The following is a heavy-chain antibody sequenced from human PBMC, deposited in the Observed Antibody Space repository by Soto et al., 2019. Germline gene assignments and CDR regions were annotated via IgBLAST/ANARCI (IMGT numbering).Heavy chain of an antibody. CDR2: IKTRDGGETT. Sequence: EVQLVDSGGGLVKPGGSLRLSCEASGFSVSNAWMNWVRQAPGKGLEWVGRIKTRDGGETTKYAATVKGRFTISRDDSKNTLYLQMNSLKTEDTAVYYCTTGSVEGFWGQGTTVTVSS. J-gene: IGHJ6*02. CDR3: TTGSVEGF. D-gene: IGHD2-15*01. V-gene: IGHV3-15*07. CDR1: GFSVSNAW.